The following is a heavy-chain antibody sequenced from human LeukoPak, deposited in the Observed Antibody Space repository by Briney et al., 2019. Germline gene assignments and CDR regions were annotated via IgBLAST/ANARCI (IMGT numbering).Heavy chain of an antibody. V-gene: IGHV3-33*01. CDR2: IWYDGSNK. D-gene: IGHD3-22*01. CDR1: GFTFSSYG. CDR3: ARLVVVTENDAFDI. Sequence: GGSLRLSCAASGFTFSSYGMHWVRQAPGKGPEWVAVIWYDGSNKYYADSVKGRFTISRDNSKNTLYLQMNSLRAEDTAVYYCARLVVVTENDAFDIWGQGTMVTVSS. J-gene: IGHJ3*02.